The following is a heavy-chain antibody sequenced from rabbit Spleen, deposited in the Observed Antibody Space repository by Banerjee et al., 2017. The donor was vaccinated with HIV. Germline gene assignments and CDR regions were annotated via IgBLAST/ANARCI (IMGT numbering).Heavy chain of an antibody. CDR2: IDTGSSGFT. CDR3: ARDTSSSFSSYGMDL. D-gene: IGHD1-1*01. Sequence: EQLEESGGGLVKPEGSLTLTCKASGVSFSAKDVMCWVRQTPGKGLEWIACIDTGSSGFTYFASWAKGRFTISKTSSTTVTLQMTSLTAADTATYFCARDTSSSFSSYGMDLWGPGTLVTVS. CDR1: GVSFSAKDV. V-gene: IGHV1S45*01. J-gene: IGHJ6*01.